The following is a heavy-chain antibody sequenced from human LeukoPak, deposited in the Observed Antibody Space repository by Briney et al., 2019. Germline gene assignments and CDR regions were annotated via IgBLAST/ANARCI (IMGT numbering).Heavy chain of an antibody. J-gene: IGHJ4*02. Sequence: PSETLSLTCTVSGGSVSSGSYYWSWIRQPPGKGLEWIGYIYYSGSTNYNPSLKSRVTISVDTSKNQFSLKLSSVTAADTAVYYCATGDDGGDFDYWGQGTLVTVSS. CDR1: GGSVSSGSYY. D-gene: IGHD3-16*01. V-gene: IGHV4-61*01. CDR3: ATGDDGGDFDY. CDR2: IYYSGST.